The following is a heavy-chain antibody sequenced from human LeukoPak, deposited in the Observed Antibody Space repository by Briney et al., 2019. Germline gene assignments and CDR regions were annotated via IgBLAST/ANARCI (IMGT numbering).Heavy chain of an antibody. CDR3: VRDRIGFDP. CDR2: IDSDGSST. V-gene: IGHV3-74*01. D-gene: IGHD3-16*02. Sequence: PGGSLRLSCAASGFTFNSYWVHWVRQVPGKGLVWVSRIDSDGSSTSYADSVKGRFTVSRDNAKNTVSLQMNSLRAEDTAVYYCVRDRIGFDPWGQGTLVTVSS. J-gene: IGHJ5*02. CDR1: GFTFNSYW.